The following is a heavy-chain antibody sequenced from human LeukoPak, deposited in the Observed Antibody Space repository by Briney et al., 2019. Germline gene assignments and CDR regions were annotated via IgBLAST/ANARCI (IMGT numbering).Heavy chain of an antibody. J-gene: IGHJ4*02. V-gene: IGHV4-59*01. Sequence: SETLSLTCTVSGDSMSYYYWSWIRQTPGKGLEWLGYMYYTGRTKYNPSLKSRVTFSLDMSKNQFSLKLDSVTAADTAMYYCARVSWPPGSSWYYFDYWGQGTLVTVTS. CDR3: ARVSWPPGSSWYYFDY. CDR2: MYYTGRT. D-gene: IGHD3-10*01. CDR1: GDSMSYYY.